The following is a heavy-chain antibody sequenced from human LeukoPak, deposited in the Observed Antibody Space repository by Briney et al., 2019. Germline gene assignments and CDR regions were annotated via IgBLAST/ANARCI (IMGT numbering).Heavy chain of an antibody. D-gene: IGHD1-26*01. J-gene: IGHJ4*02. Sequence: PGRSLRLSCAASGFTFSSYGMHWVRQAPGKGLEWVAVISYDGSSKYYADSVKGRFTISRDNSKNTLYLQMNSLRAEDTAVYYCARTSTSGSYYPDYWGQGTLVTVSS. V-gene: IGHV3-30*03. CDR1: GFTFSSYG. CDR3: ARTSTSGSYYPDY. CDR2: ISYDGSSK.